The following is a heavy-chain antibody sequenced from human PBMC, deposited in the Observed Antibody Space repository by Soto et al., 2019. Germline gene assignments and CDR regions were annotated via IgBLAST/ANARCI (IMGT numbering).Heavy chain of an antibody. V-gene: IGHV4-59*01. CDR2: IYYSGST. D-gene: IGHD7-27*01. Sequence: QVQLQESGPGLVKPSETLSLTCTVSGGSISSYYWSWIRQPPGKGLEWIGYIYYSGSTDYDPSLKGRVTISVDTSKHQSSLNLSSVTAADTAVYYCAGRWGTYFDFWGQGTLVTVSS. J-gene: IGHJ4*02. CDR1: GGSISSYY. CDR3: AGRWGTYFDF.